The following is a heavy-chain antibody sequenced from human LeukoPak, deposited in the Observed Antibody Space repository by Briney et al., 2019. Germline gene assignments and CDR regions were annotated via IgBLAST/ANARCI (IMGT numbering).Heavy chain of an antibody. CDR1: GVSFDDYY. CDR3: TRMTTGHDY. CDR2: INHSGYT. J-gene: IGHJ4*02. V-gene: IGHV4-34*01. Sequence: SETLSLTCAVSGVSFDDYYWSWVRQTPGKGLEWLREINHSGYTNDSPSLKSRVTISIDTSNKQFSLNLRSVTVADAGIYYCTRMTTGHDYWGQGTLVTVSS. D-gene: IGHD4-17*01.